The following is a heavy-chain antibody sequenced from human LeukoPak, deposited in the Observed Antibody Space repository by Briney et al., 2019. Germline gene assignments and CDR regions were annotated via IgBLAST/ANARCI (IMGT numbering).Heavy chain of an antibody. CDR2: ISGSGGST. CDR3: AKVRRSSGWYRGAFDI. V-gene: IGHV3-23*01. CDR1: GFTFSSYA. D-gene: IGHD6-19*01. J-gene: IGHJ3*02. Sequence: PGGSLRLSCAASGFTFSSYAMSWVRQAPGKGLEWVSAISGSGGSTYYADSVKGRFTISRGNSKNTLYLQMNSLRAKDTAVYYCAKVRRSSGWYRGAFDIWGQGTMVTVSS.